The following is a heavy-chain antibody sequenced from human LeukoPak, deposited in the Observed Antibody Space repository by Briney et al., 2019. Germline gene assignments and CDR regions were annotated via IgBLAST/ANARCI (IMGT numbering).Heavy chain of an antibody. D-gene: IGHD2-21*01. V-gene: IGHV6-1*01. J-gene: IGHJ5*02. Sequence: SQTLSLTCAISGDSVSSNSAAWNWIRQSASRGLEWLGRTVYRSKWYYDYAVSVQSRITINADTSKNQFSLHLNSATPEDTAVYYCARSTALVGDDWVDPWGQGTLVTVSS. CDR2: TVYRSKWYY. CDR1: GDSVSSNSAA. CDR3: ARSTALVGDDWVDP.